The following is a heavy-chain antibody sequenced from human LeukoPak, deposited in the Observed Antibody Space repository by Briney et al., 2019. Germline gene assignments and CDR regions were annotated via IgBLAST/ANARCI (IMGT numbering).Heavy chain of an antibody. CDR3: ARDRVVASSYYYGMDV. Sequence: SETLSLTCTVSGASINSDDNYWSWIRQAPGKGLEWIGYVYYSVNTHYNPSLKSRITISVDTSKNQFSLKVTSVTAAVTAVYYCARDRVVASSYYYGMDVWGQGTTVTVSS. CDR2: VYYSVNT. CDR1: GASINSDDNY. D-gene: IGHD2-15*01. V-gene: IGHV4-30-4*01. J-gene: IGHJ6*02.